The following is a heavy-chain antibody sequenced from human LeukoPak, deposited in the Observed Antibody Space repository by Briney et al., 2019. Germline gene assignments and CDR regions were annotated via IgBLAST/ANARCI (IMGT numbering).Heavy chain of an antibody. D-gene: IGHD5-12*01. CDR2: INWNGGST. J-gene: IGHJ4*02. CDR3: AKDRGGGGYVPYYFDY. V-gene: IGHV3-20*04. CDR1: GFTFDDYG. Sequence: PGGSLRLSCAASGFTFDDYGMSWVRQAPGKGLEWVSGINWNGGSTGYADSVKGRFTISRDNAKNSLYLQMNSLRAEDTAVYYCAKDRGGGGYVPYYFDYWGQGTLVTVSS.